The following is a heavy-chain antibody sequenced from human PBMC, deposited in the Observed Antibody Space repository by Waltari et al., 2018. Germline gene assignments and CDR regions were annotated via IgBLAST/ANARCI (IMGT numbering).Heavy chain of an antibody. D-gene: IGHD3-22*01. CDR2: INSDGSGT. CDR3: AREPSPDSSGYFYYYMDV. CDR1: GFTFSRYC. J-gene: IGHJ6*03. Sequence: EVQLVESGGGLVQPGGSLRLSCAASGFTFSRYCMHWVRQVPGKGLVWVSRINSDGSGTIYADSVKGRFTISRDNAKNTLYLKLNSLRVEDTAVYYCAREPSPDSSGYFYYYMDVWGKGTTVTVSS. V-gene: IGHV3-74*01.